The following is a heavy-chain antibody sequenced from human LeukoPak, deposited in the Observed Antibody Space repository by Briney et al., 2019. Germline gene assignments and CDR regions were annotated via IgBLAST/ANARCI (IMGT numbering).Heavy chain of an antibody. CDR3: ATNLRHYDFWSGLIDY. J-gene: IGHJ4*02. Sequence: GASVKVSCKVSGYTLTELSMHWVRQAPGKGLEWMGGFDPEDGETIYAQKFQGRVTMTEDTSTDTAYMELSSLRSEDTAVYYCATNLRHYDFWSGLIDYWGQGTLVTVSS. CDR1: GYTLTELS. CDR2: FDPEDGET. D-gene: IGHD3-3*01. V-gene: IGHV1-24*01.